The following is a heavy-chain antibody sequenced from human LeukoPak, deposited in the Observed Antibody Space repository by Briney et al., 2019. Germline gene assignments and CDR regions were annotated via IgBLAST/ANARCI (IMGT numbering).Heavy chain of an antibody. CDR2: IDPSGGSP. CDR3: ARPLSSGSYDAFAF. J-gene: IGHJ3*01. D-gene: IGHD3-22*01. Sequence: GASVKVSCKASGYTFKSYHMHWVRQAPGQGLEWMGRIDPSGGSPSYAQKFQGRVTMATDTSTSTIYMELSSLRSEDTAVYYCARPLSSGSYDAFAFWGQGTMVTVSS. V-gene: IGHV1-46*02. CDR1: GYTFKSYH.